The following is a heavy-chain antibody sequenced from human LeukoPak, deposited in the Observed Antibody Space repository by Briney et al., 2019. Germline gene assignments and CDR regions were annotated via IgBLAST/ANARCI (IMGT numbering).Heavy chain of an antibody. D-gene: IGHD6-13*01. Sequence: SETLSLTCTVFGDSISSYYWSWIRQPPGKGLKWVGDISHSGSTNYNPSLKSRVTISVDTSKNHFSLNLSSVTAADTAVYYCARGRAAAGMICFDPWGQGTLVTVSS. CDR2: ISHSGST. CDR3: ARGRAAAGMICFDP. V-gene: IGHV4-59*01. J-gene: IGHJ5*02. CDR1: GDSISSYY.